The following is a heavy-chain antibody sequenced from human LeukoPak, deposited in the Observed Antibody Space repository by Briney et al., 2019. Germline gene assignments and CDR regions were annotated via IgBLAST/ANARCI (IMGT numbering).Heavy chain of an antibody. D-gene: IGHD1-26*01. J-gene: IGHJ6*01. CDR1: GFSFSTYA. V-gene: IGHV3-23*01. CDR2: ISGTGDST. CDR3: AKMKGHPLPKYYMDV. Sequence: GGSLRLSCAASGFSFSTYAMGWVRQAPGKGLEWVSSISGTGDSTYYADAVKGRFTISRDNSKNTLYLEMNSLRAEDTAIYYCAKMKGHPLPKYYMDVWGQGTTVTVSS.